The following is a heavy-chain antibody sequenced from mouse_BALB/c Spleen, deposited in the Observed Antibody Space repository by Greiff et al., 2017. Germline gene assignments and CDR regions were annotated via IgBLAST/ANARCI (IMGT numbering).Heavy chain of an antibody. Sequence: EVQLQESGGGLVQPGGSLRLSCATSGFTFTDYYMSWVRQPPGKALEWLGFIRNKANGYTTEYSASVKGRFTISRDNSQSILYLQMNTLRAEDSATYYCAREYGNYGGFDYWGQGTTLTVSS. D-gene: IGHD2-10*02. V-gene: IGHV7-3*02. CDR3: AREYGNYGGFDY. CDR1: GFTFTDYY. J-gene: IGHJ2*01. CDR2: IRNKANGYTT.